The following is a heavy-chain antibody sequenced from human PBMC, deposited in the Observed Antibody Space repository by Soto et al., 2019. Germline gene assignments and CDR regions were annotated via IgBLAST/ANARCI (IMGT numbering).Heavy chain of an antibody. Sequence: ASVKVSCKDSGYTFTSNGVSWVRQAPGQGLEWMGWISAYNGNTNYAQKLQGRVTMTTDTSTSTAYMELRSLRSDDTAVYYCARGDRDGYTSDYWGQGTLVTAPQ. CDR1: GYTFTSNG. J-gene: IGHJ4*02. CDR3: ARGDRDGYTSDY. V-gene: IGHV1-18*01. CDR2: ISAYNGNT. D-gene: IGHD5-12*01.